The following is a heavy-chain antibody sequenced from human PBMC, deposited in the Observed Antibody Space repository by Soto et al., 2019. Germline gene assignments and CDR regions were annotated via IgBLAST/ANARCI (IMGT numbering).Heavy chain of an antibody. D-gene: IGHD3-22*01. CDR3: AVGSHYNSKIFDY. CDR2: IYPGDSDT. J-gene: IGHJ4*02. CDR1: GYSFTNYW. Sequence: GESLKISCKGSGYSFTNYWIAWVRQMPGKGLEWMGIIYPGDSDTRYSPSFQGQVTISADKSISTAYLQWSSLKASDTAMYYCAVGSHYNSKIFDYWGQGTLVPVAS. V-gene: IGHV5-51*01.